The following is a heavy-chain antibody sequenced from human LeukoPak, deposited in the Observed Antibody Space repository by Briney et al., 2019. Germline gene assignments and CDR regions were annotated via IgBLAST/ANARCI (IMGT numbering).Heavy chain of an antibody. Sequence: GASVKVFCKASGYTFVSYDINWVRQAPGQGLEWMGWMSPNSGNTGFAQKFQGRVTMTRNTSIRTAYMELSSLRSEDTAVYYCARGRQYSTTWYFDLWGRGTLVTVSS. CDR3: ARGRQYSTTWYFDL. D-gene: IGHD6-6*01. V-gene: IGHV1-8*01. CDR1: GYTFVSYD. CDR2: MSPNSGNT. J-gene: IGHJ2*01.